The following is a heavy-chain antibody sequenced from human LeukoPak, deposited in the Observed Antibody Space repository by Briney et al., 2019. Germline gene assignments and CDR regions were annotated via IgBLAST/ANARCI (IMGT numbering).Heavy chain of an antibody. CDR3: ARQYSSGWNRPTYLDY. V-gene: IGHV1-18*01. CDR2: ISAYNGNT. D-gene: IGHD6-19*01. J-gene: IGHJ4*02. CDR1: GYTFTSYG. Sequence: ASVKVSCKASGYTFTSYGISWVRQATGQGLEWMGWISAYNGNTNYAQKLQGRVTMTTDTSTSTAYMELRSLRSDDTAVYYCARQYSSGWNRPTYLDYWGQGTLVTVSS.